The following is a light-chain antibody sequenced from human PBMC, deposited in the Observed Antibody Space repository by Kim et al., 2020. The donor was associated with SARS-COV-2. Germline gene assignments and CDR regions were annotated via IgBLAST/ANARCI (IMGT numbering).Light chain of an antibody. V-gene: IGLV3-1*01. Sequence: SYELTQPPSVSVSPGQTASITYSGDKLGDKYACWYQQKPGQSPVLVIYQDSKRPSGIPERFSGSNSGNTATLTISGTQAMDEADYYCQAWDSSIFVVFGGGTQLTVL. CDR2: QDS. CDR1: KLGDKY. J-gene: IGLJ2*01. CDR3: QAWDSSIFVV.